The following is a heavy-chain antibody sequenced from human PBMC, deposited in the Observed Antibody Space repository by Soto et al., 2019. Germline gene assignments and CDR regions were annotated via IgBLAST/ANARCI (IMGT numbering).Heavy chain of an antibody. Sequence: PGGSLRLSCAASGFTFSSYAMTWVRQAPGKGLEWVSAISGSGATTYYADSVKGRFTISRDNSKNTLYLQMSSLRGEDTAVYYCTKETVAVATYSDLWGQGTLVTVSS. J-gene: IGHJ4*02. CDR1: GFTFSSYA. D-gene: IGHD6-19*01. V-gene: IGHV3-23*01. CDR2: ISGSGATT. CDR3: TKETVAVATYSDL.